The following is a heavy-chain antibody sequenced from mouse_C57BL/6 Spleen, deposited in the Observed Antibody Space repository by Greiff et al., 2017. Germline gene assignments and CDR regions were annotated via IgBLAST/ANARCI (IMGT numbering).Heavy chain of an antibody. CDR3: ASGAYSFDY. CDR2: IYPGDGDT. CDR1: GYAFSSSW. Sequence: QVQLQQSGPELVKPGASVKISCKASGYAFSSSWMNWVKQRPGKGLEWIGRIYPGDGDTNYNGKFKGKATLTADKSSSTAFMQLSSLTSEDSAVYFCASGAYSFDYWGQGTTLTVSS. D-gene: IGHD3-1*01. V-gene: IGHV1-82*01. J-gene: IGHJ2*01.